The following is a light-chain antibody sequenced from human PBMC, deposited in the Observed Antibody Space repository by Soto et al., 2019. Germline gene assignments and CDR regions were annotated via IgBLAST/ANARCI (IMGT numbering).Light chain of an antibody. V-gene: IGKV1-8*01. J-gene: IGKJ3*01. CDR2: AAS. CDR1: QGISSY. Sequence: AIRMTQSPSSFSASTGDRVTITCRASQGISSYSAWYQQKPGKAPKLLIYAASTLQSGVPSRFSGSGSGTDFTLTISCLQSEDFATYYCQQYYSYPPTFGPGTKVDIK. CDR3: QQYYSYPPT.